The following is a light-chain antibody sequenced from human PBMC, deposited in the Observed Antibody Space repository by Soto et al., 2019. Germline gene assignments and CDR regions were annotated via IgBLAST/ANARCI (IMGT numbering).Light chain of an antibody. CDR1: QSVSSSY. CDR3: QQYGSSPFGWT. Sequence: EIVLTQSPGTLSLSPGERATLSCRASQSVSSSYLAWYQQKPGQAPRLLIYGASSRATGIPDRFSGSGSGTAFTLTIHRLAAGDYTVYYGQQYGSSPFGWTFGPGTKVKIQ. CDR2: GAS. J-gene: IGKJ1*01. V-gene: IGKV3-20*01.